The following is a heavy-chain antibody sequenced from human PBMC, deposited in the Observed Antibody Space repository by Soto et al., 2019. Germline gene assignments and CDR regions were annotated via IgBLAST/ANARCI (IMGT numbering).Heavy chain of an antibody. CDR1: GYTFSSHA. Sequence: SCKASGYTFSSHAIHWVRQAPGQRLEWMGWINAGNGDTKYSQKFQGRVAITRDTSASSAYMELSSLRSEDTAVYYCARDSDFWSGYYMPFDYWGQGTLVTVSS. CDR2: INAGNGDT. V-gene: IGHV1-3*01. CDR3: ARDSDFWSGYYMPFDY. D-gene: IGHD3-3*01. J-gene: IGHJ4*02.